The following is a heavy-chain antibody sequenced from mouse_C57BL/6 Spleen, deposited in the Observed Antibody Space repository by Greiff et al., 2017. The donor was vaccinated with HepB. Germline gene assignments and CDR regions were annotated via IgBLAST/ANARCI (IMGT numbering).Heavy chain of an antibody. CDR2: IDPSDSYT. D-gene: IGHD1-1*01. CDR3: ARENYGGAY. CDR1: GYTFTSYW. J-gene: IGHJ3*01. V-gene: IGHV1-59*01. Sequence: QVQLQQPGAELVRPGTSVKLSCKASGYTFTSYWMHWVKQRPGQGLEWIGVIDPSDSYTNYNQKFKGKATLTVDTSSSTAYMQLSSLTSEDSAVYDCARENYGGAYWGQGTLVTVSA.